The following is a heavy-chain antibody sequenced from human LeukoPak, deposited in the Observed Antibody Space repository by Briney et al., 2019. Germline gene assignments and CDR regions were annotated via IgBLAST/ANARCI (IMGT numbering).Heavy chain of an antibody. Sequence: GSLRLSCEASGFIFNNYWMSWVRRTPGEGLEWVANIKEDGSEQYYVDSVKGRFTITRDNAKNLLYLQVNSLRAEDTAVYYCARDVSNSGWYEGTFDVWGQGTMVTVSS. CDR3: ARDVSNSGWYEGTFDV. CDR1: GFIFNNYW. CDR2: IKEDGSEQ. D-gene: IGHD6-19*01. V-gene: IGHV3-7*03. J-gene: IGHJ3*01.